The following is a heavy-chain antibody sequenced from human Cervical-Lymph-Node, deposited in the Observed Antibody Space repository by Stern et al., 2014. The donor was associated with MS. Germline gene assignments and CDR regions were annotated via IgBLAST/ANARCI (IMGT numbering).Heavy chain of an antibody. Sequence: QVQLQESGPGLVKPSQTLSLTCTVSGGSISSGSYYWSWIRQPAGKGLEWIGRIYTSGSTNYNPSLKSRVTISVDTSTNQFSLKLTSVTAADTAVYYCARDLKSAYGDYFDAFDIWGQGTMVTVSS. CDR2: IYTSGST. J-gene: IGHJ3*02. CDR3: ARDLKSAYGDYFDAFDI. D-gene: IGHD4-17*01. V-gene: IGHV4-61*02. CDR1: GGSISSGSYY.